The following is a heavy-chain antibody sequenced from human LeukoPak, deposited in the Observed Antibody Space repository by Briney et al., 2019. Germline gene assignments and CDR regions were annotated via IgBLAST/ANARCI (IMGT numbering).Heavy chain of an antibody. V-gene: IGHV4-34*01. CDR2: INHSGST. D-gene: IGHD3-22*01. CDR3: ASGSGYYRN. Sequence: SETLSLTCAVYGGSFSGYYWSWIRQPPGKGLEWIGEINHSGSTNYNPSLKSRVTISVDTSKNQFSLKLSSVTSADTAVYYCASGSGYYRNWGQGTLVTVSS. CDR1: GGSFSGYY. J-gene: IGHJ4*02.